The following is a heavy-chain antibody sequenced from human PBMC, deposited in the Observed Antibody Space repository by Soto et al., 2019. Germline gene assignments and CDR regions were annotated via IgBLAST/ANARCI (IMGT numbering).Heavy chain of an antibody. CDR2: ISGSGGDT. V-gene: IGHV3-23*01. Sequence: GGSLRLSCSASGFTFTSYALSWVRQAPGKGLEWVSGISGSGGDTKSADSVKGRFTISRDNFKNMLYLQMNSLRAEDTAVYYCAKHDFWSLYNTGLDYWRQGALGTVSS. CDR1: GFTFTSYA. J-gene: IGHJ4*02. D-gene: IGHD3-3*01. CDR3: AKHDFWSLYNTGLDY.